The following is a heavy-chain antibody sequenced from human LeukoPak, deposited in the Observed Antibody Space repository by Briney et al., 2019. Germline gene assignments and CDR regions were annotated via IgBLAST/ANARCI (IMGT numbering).Heavy chain of an antibody. CDR2: ISSSSSYI. J-gene: IGHJ5*02. CDR1: GFTFSSYS. V-gene: IGHV3-21*01. CDR3: ARVNFGVVIIHHTNWFDP. D-gene: IGHD3-3*01. Sequence: PGRSLRLSCAASGFTFSSYSMNWVRQAPGKGLEWVSSISSSSSYIYYADSVKGRFTISRDNAKNSLYLQMNSLRAEDTAVYYCARVNFGVVIIHHTNWFDPWGQGTLVTISP.